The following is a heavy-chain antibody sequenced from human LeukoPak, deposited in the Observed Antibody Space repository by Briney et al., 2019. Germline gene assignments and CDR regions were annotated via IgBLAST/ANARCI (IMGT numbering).Heavy chain of an antibody. CDR3: ARGRYCSADICSGGDAFDI. CDR1: GGSINNYY. Sequence: SETLSLTCTVSGGSINNYYWSWIRPPARRGLEWIGRIYTLGSTNYNPSLKSRVTMSVDTSKNQFSLKLSSVTAADTAVYYCARGRYCSADICSGGDAFDIWGQGTMVSVSS. D-gene: IGHD2-15*01. V-gene: IGHV4-4*07. CDR2: IYTLGST. J-gene: IGHJ3*02.